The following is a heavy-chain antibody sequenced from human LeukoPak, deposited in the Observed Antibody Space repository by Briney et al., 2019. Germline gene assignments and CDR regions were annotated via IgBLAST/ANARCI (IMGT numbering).Heavy chain of an antibody. Sequence: GGSLRLSCVASGFAFDDYAMHWVRHTPGKGLEWVSGINWNSGNIGYADSVKGRFTISRDNAKNSLYLQMNSLRPDDTALYYCAKAITNSGYDYWGQGSLVTVSS. CDR3: AKAITNSGYDY. V-gene: IGHV3-9*01. D-gene: IGHD5-12*01. CDR2: INWNSGNI. CDR1: GFAFDDYA. J-gene: IGHJ4*02.